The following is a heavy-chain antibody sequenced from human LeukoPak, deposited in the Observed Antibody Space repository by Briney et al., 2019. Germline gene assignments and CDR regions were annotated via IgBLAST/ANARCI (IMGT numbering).Heavy chain of an antibody. CDR2: IYADGAT. J-gene: IGHJ5*02. D-gene: IGHD3-10*01. CDR1: GITVSQND. Sequence: PGGSLRLSCAASGITVSQNDMSWVRQAPGRGLEWVSLIYADGATHYADSVKGRFTISRDNSKNTVYLEMNSLRPEDTAVYFCARDCAGRKAWVEFDPWGQGTLVTVSS. V-gene: IGHV3-66*02. CDR3: ARDCAGRKAWVEFDP.